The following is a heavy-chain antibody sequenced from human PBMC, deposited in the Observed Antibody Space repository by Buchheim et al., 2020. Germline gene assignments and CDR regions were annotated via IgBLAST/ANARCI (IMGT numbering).Heavy chain of an antibody. D-gene: IGHD1-26*01. Sequence: EVQLVESGGGLVQPGGSLRLSCAASGFTFSSYNMNWVRQAPGKGLEWVSSISSSSNYIYYADSMKGRFTISRDNAKNSLYLQMYSLRAEDTAVYYCARVGSGNYGDIDYWGQGTL. V-gene: IGHV3-21*01. J-gene: IGHJ4*02. CDR3: ARVGSGNYGDIDY. CDR1: GFTFSSYN. CDR2: ISSSSNYI.